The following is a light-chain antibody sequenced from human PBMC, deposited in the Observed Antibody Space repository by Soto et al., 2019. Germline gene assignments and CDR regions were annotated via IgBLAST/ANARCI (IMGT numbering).Light chain of an antibody. CDR1: SSDVGSYNR. V-gene: IGLV2-18*02. Sequence: QSALTQPPSVYGSPGHSVAISCTGTSSDVGSYNRVSWYQQPPDSAPKLIIYDVTNRPSGVPDRFSGSKSGNAASLTISGLQAEDEADYYCSSFTTTNTYVFGSGTKVTVL. J-gene: IGLJ1*01. CDR3: SSFTTTNTYV. CDR2: DVT.